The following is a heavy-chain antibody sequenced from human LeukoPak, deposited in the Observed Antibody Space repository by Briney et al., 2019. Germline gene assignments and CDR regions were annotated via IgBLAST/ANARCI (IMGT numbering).Heavy chain of an antibody. V-gene: IGHV5-51*01. Sequence: GESLKISCKGFGYSFTSYWIGWVRQMPGKGLEWMGIIYPGDSDTRYSPSFQGQVTISADKSISTAYLQWSSLKASDTAMYYCARRRPYYDILTGYYTGAHYYFDYWGQGTLVTVSS. D-gene: IGHD3-9*01. CDR3: ARRRPYYDILTGYYTGAHYYFDY. CDR2: IYPGDSDT. CDR1: GYSFTSYW. J-gene: IGHJ4*02.